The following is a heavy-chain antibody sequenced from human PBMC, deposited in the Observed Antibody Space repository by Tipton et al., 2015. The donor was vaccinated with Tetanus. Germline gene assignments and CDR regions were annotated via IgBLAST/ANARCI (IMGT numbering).Heavy chain of an antibody. V-gene: IGHV4-34*01. CDR2: INHSGST. D-gene: IGHD3-16*02. J-gene: IGHJ5*02. CDR1: GGSFSGYY. Sequence: TLSLTCAVYGGSFSGYYWSWIRQPPGKGLEWIGEINHSGSTNYNPSLKSRVTISVDTSKNQFSLKLSSVTAAETAVYYCARGFEGSYRGGDWFDPWGQGTLVTVSS. CDR3: ARGFEGSYRGGDWFDP.